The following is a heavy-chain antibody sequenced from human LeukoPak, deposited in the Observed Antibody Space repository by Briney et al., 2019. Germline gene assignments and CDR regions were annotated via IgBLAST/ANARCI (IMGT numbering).Heavy chain of an antibody. J-gene: IGHJ5*02. D-gene: IGHD3-3*01. CDR1: GYSIRSDSY. CDR2: ISHTGST. Sequence: NPSETLSLTCAVSGYSIRSDSYWGWVRPPPGTGLEWIASISHTGSTYYNPSLKSRVTMSVDTSKNQFSLNLSSVTAADTAVYYCARNATVIRALRFLERGGWFDPWGQGTLVTVSS. V-gene: IGHV4-38-2*01. CDR3: ARNATVIRALRFLERGGWFDP.